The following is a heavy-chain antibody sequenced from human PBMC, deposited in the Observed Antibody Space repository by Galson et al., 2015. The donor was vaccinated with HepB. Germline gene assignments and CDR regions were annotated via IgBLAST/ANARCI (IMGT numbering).Heavy chain of an antibody. V-gene: IGHV3-21*01. CDR1: GFTFSSYS. CDR3: ARSGDVQLYYFDY. CDR2: ISSSSSYI. Sequence: SLRLSCAASGFTFSSYSMNWVRQAPGKGLEWVSSISSSSSYIYYADSVKGRFTISRDNAKNSLYLQMNSLRAEDTAVYYCARSGDVQLYYFDYWGQGTLVTVSS. J-gene: IGHJ4*02. D-gene: IGHD3-10*01.